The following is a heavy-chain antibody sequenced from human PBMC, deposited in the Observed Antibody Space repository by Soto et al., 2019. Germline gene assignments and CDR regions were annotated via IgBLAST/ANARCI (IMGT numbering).Heavy chain of an antibody. Sequence: GGSLRLSCAASGFTSSSYWMSWVRQAPGKGLEWVANIREDGSEKSYVDSVKGRFTISRDNTKNSLYLQMNSLRAEDTAVYYCARVRCSSPSCYHFDYWGQGTLVTVSS. CDR3: ARVRCSSPSCYHFDY. J-gene: IGHJ4*02. V-gene: IGHV3-7*01. CDR1: GFTSSSYW. D-gene: IGHD2-2*01. CDR2: IREDGSEK.